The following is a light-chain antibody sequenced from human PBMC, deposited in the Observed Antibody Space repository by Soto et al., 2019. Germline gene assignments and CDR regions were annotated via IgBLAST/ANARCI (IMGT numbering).Light chain of an antibody. Sequence: EIVLTQSPGTLSLSPGERATLSCRASQSVGKNFLAWYQQKPGQAPRFLINGASSRATGIPDRFSGSGSGTDFTLTISRLEPEDFAVYYCQQYANSPRTFGQGTKVEIK. CDR2: GAS. V-gene: IGKV3-20*01. J-gene: IGKJ1*01. CDR3: QQYANSPRT. CDR1: QSVGKNF.